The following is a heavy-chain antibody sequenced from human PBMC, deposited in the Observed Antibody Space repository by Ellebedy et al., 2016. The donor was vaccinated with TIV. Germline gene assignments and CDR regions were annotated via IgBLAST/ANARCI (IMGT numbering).Heavy chain of an antibody. J-gene: IGHJ3*02. CDR3: AKDPGLRAFDI. CDR2: ISYDGSNK. V-gene: IGHV3-30-3*01. CDR1: GFTFSSYA. Sequence: GGSLRLXCAASGFTFSSYAMHWVRQAPGKGLEWVAVISYDGSNKYYADSVKGRFTISRDNSKNTLYLQMNSLRAEDTAVYYCAKDPGLRAFDIWGQGTMVTVSS.